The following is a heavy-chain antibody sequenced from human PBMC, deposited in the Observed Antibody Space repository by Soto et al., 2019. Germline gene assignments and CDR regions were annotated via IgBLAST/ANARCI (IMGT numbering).Heavy chain of an antibody. CDR2: IWYDGSNK. D-gene: IGHD4-17*01. J-gene: IGHJ6*03. V-gene: IGHV3-33*01. CDR3: AREELRLGSLSYGDYVGDYYYYMDV. Sequence: GGSLRLSCAASGFTFSSYGMHWVRQAPGKGLEWVAVIWYDGSNKYYADSVKGRFTISRDNSKNTLYLQMNSLRAEDTAVYYCAREELRLGSLSYGDYVGDYYYYMDVWGKGTTVTVSS. CDR1: GFTFSSYG.